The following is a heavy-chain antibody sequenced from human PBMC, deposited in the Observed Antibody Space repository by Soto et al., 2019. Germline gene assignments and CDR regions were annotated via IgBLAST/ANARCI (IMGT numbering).Heavy chain of an antibody. CDR3: ARDTTLLWFGEPDMDV. CDR1: GFTFSSYW. J-gene: IGHJ6*03. CDR2: IKQDGSEK. Sequence: TGGSLRLSCAASGFTFSSYWMSWVRQAPGKGLEWVANIKQDGSEKYYVDSVKGRFTISRDNAKNSLYLQMNSLRAEDTAVCYCARDTTLLWFGEPDMDVWGKGTTVTV. V-gene: IGHV3-7*01. D-gene: IGHD3-10*01.